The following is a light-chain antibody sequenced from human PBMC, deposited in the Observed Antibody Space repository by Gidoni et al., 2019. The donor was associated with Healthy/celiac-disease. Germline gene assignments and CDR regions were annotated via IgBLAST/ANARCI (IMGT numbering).Light chain of an antibody. J-gene: IGLJ3*02. CDR1: SSNIGAGYD. CDR3: QSYDISLSGPWV. V-gene: IGLV1-40*01. CDR2: GNS. Sequence: QSVLTQPPSVSGAPGQRVTISCTGSSSNIGAGYDVHGYQQLPGTAPKLLIYGNSNRPSGVPDRFSGSKSGTSASLAITGLQAEDEADYYCQSYDISLSGPWVFGGGTKLTVL.